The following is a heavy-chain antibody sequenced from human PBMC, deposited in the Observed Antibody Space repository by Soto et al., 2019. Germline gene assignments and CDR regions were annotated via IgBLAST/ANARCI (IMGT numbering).Heavy chain of an antibody. Sequence: GGSLGLSCAASGFCVNNNHMTWFRQAPGRGPEWVSTIYPGGNTFNADSVKGRFAISRDNSKNMLYLQMNSLRVEYTAVYYCATGLDTSKSGYWGQGTLVTVSS. CDR1: GFCVNNNH. J-gene: IGHJ4*02. V-gene: IGHV3-53*01. CDR2: IYPGGNT. CDR3: ATGLDTSKSGY. D-gene: IGHD5-18*01.